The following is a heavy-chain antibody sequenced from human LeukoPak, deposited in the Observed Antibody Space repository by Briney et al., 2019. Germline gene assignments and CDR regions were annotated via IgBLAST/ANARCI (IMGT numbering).Heavy chain of an antibody. J-gene: IGHJ6*03. CDR3: ARTTMVRGTYYMDV. CDR2: IYYSVYT. D-gene: IGHD3-10*01. CDR1: GGSISNYY. V-gene: IGHV4-59*01. Sequence: SETLSLTCTVSGGSISNYYWSWVRQPPGKGLEWFGCIYYSVYTNYKSSLKSRVTISVDTSKNQFSLKLSSVTAADTAVYYCARTTMVRGTYYMDVWGKGTTVTVSS.